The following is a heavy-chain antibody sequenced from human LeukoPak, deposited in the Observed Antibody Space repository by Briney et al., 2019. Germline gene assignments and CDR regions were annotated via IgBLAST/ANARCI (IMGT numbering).Heavy chain of an antibody. CDR2: ISAYNGNT. Sequence: ASVKVSCKASGYTFTSYGISWVRQAPGQGLEWMGWISAYNGNTNYAQKLQGRVTMTTDTSTSTAYMELSSLRSEDTAVYYCAGSFSGSGSRYYYYYYMDVWGKGTTVTVSS. D-gene: IGHD3-10*01. J-gene: IGHJ6*03. CDR1: GYTFTSYG. CDR3: AGSFSGSGSRYYYYYYMDV. V-gene: IGHV1-18*01.